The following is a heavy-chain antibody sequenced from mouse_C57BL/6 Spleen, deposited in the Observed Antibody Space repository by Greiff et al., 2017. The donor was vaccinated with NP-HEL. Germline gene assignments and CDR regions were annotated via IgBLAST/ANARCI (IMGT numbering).Heavy chain of an antibody. CDR1: GFTFSDYY. Sequence: EVKLVESEGGLVQPGSSMKLSCTASGFTFSDYYMAWVRQVPEKGLEWVANINYDGSSTYYLDSLKSRFIISRDNAKNILYLQMSSLKSEDTATYYCAREWWYFDVWGTGTTVTVSS. J-gene: IGHJ1*03. CDR2: INYDGSST. V-gene: IGHV5-16*01. CDR3: AREWWYFDV.